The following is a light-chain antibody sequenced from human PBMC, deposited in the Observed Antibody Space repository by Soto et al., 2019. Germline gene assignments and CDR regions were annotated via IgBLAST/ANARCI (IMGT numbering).Light chain of an antibody. CDR2: EGT. V-gene: IGLV2-14*02. Sequence: QSALTQPASVSGSPGQSITISCTGTNSDVESYNLVSWFRQHPGEAPKLIVYEGTKRPSGVSNRFSGSKSGNTASLTISGLQAEDEADYYCSSYTSGSTLYVFGPGTKLTVL. CDR3: SSYTSGSTLYV. J-gene: IGLJ1*01. CDR1: NSDVESYNL.